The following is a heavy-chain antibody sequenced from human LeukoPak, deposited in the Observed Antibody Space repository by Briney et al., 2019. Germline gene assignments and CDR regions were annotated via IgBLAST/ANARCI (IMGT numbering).Heavy chain of an antibody. V-gene: IGHV3-21*01. CDR2: ISSSSYI. Sequence: PGGSLRLSCAASGFTFSSYSMNWVRQAPGKGLEWVSSISSSSYIYYADSVKGRFTISRDNAKNSLYLQMNSLRAEDTAVYYCARDKRHYYDSSGYFRRHYYYGMDVWGQGTTVTVSS. CDR3: ARDKRHYYDSSGYFRRHYYYGMDV. D-gene: IGHD3-22*01. CDR1: GFTFSSYS. J-gene: IGHJ6*02.